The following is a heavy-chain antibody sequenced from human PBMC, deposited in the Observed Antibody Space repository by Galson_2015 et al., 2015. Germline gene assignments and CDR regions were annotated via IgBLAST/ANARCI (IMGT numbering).Heavy chain of an antibody. Sequence: SLRLSCAASGFTFSSYGMHWVRQAPGKGLEWVAVIWYDGSNKYYADSVKGRFTTSRDNSKNTLYLQMNSLRAEDTAVYYCACDVYSSSSGFYYYYGMDVWGQGTTVTVSS. V-gene: IGHV3-33*01. CDR3: ACDVYSSSSGFYYYYGMDV. CDR1: GFTFSSYG. J-gene: IGHJ6*02. D-gene: IGHD6-6*01. CDR2: IWYDGSNK.